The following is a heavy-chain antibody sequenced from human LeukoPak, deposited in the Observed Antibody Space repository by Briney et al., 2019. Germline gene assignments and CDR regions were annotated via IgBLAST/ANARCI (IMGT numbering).Heavy chain of an antibody. J-gene: IGHJ6*03. D-gene: IGHD2-2*02. V-gene: IGHV3-7*03. CDR1: GFAFSSYW. CDR2: VNQVGSDK. Sequence: GGSLRLSCAASGFAFSSYWMSWVRQAPGKGLGWVANVNQVGSDKYYMDSVKGRFTISRDNSKNTLYLQMNSLRAEDTAVYYCARGYCSSTSYYTGKGGYYYMDVWGKGTTVTVSS. CDR3: ARGYCSSTSYYTGKGGYYYMDV.